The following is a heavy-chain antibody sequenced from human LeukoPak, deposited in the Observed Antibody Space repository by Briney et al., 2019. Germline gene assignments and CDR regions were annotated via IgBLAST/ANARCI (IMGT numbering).Heavy chain of an antibody. CDR1: GFTFSSYA. CDR3: QLPTLGY. V-gene: IGHV3-64D*08. Sequence: GESLRLSCSASGFTFSSYAMHWVRQAPGKGLQYVSGISTNGGRTNYAHSVKGRFTISRDNTNNTLYLQMSNLRVEDAAVYFCQLPTLGYWGQGTLVTVSS. CDR2: ISTNGGRT. J-gene: IGHJ4*02.